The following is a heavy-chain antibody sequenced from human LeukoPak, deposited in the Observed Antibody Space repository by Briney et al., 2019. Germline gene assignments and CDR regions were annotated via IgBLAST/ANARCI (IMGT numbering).Heavy chain of an antibody. CDR3: ARHPGGGTMTYFDY. Sequence: GESLKISCKGSGYSFPNFWVGWVRQMPGKGLEWMGIIYPGDSDTRYSPSFQGQVTISADKSISTAYLQWSSLKASDTAMYFCARHPGGGTMTYFDYWGQGTQVTVSS. J-gene: IGHJ4*02. CDR2: IYPGDSDT. D-gene: IGHD4-17*01. CDR1: GYSFPNFW. V-gene: IGHV5-51*01.